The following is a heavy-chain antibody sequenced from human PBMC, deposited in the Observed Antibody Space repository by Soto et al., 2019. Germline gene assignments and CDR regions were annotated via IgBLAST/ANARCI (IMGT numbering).Heavy chain of an antibody. CDR2: AYYRSQWYY. D-gene: IGHD2-21*02. CDR3: TKQKGDSRTYNGMDV. Sequence: QVQLQQSGPGLVKPSQTLSLTCAISGDSVSSNSAAWNWIRQSPSRGLEWLGRAYYRSQWYYDSAVFVRSRITAIPDTSKNQFSLQLSSVTPEDTAVYFCTKQKGDSRTYNGMDVWGQGTTVIISS. V-gene: IGHV6-1*01. CDR1: GDSVSSNSAA. J-gene: IGHJ6*02.